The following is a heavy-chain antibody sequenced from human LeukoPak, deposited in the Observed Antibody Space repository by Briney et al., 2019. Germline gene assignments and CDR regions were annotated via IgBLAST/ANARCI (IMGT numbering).Heavy chain of an antibody. CDR2: ISADNGNT. CDR1: GYSLITYG. D-gene: IGHD3-9*01. J-gene: IGHJ3*02. Sequence: ASVKVSCKAAGYSLITYGISWVRQAPGQGLEGMGWISADNGNTNYAQRLEGRVTVTTDTYTNTAYMELRSLRSDDTAVYYCARERTSYYDTLTGYYKSDAFDIWGQGTMVTVSS. CDR3: ARERTSYYDTLTGYYKSDAFDI. V-gene: IGHV1-18*01.